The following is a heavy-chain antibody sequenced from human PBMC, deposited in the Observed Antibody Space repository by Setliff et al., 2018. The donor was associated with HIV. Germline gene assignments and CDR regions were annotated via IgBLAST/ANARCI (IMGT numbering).Heavy chain of an antibody. D-gene: IGHD6-6*01. CDR1: GYRFPTYD. J-gene: IGHJ1*01. CDR2: ITPFGGST. V-gene: IGHV1-46*01. CDR3: ARDPAPSSSASYFKH. Sequence: ASVKVSCKASGYRFPTYDVHWVRQAPGEGLEWIGIITPFGGSTYYAQKFQGRVTMTRDTSTSTVYMELSSLRSEDTAVYYCARDPAPSSSASYFKHWGQGTPVTVSS.